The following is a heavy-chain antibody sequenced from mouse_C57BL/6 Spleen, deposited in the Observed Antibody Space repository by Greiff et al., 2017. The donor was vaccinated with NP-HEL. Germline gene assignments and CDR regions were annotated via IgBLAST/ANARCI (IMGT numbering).Heavy chain of an antibody. J-gene: IGHJ4*01. Sequence: EVKLVESGGGLVKPGGSLKLSCAASGFTFSSYTMSWVRQTPEKRLEWVATISGGGGNTYYPDSVKGRFTISRDNAKHTLYLPMSSLRAEDTALYYCARHEATVGAMDYWGQGTSVTVSS. V-gene: IGHV5-9*01. CDR3: ARHEATVGAMDY. D-gene: IGHD1-1*01. CDR2: ISGGGGNT. CDR1: GFTFSSYT.